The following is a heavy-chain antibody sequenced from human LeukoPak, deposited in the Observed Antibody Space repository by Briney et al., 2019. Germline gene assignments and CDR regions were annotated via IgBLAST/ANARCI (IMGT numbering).Heavy chain of an antibody. CDR3: ARAEGSGSQPSDY. CDR1: GGSISSYY. V-gene: IGHV4-59*08. D-gene: IGHD3-10*01. Sequence: KTSETLSLTCTVSGGSISSYYWSWIRQPPGKGLEWIGYIYYSGSTNYNPSLKSRVTISVDTSKNQFSLKLSSVTAADTAVYYCARAEGSGSQPSDYWGQGTLVTVSS. CDR2: IYYSGST. J-gene: IGHJ4*02.